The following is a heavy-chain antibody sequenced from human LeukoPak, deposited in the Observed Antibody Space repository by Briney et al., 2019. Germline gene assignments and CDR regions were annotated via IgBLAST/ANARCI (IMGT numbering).Heavy chain of an antibody. V-gene: IGHV3-48*03. Sequence: PGGSLRLSCAASEFTFSSYEMNWVRQAPGKGLEWVSYISSSGSTIYYADSVKGRFTISRDNAKNSLYLQMNSLRAEDTAVYYCARNYYDSSGYPHFDYWGQGTLVTVSS. CDR3: ARNYYDSSGYPHFDY. CDR2: ISSSGSTI. D-gene: IGHD3-22*01. J-gene: IGHJ4*02. CDR1: EFTFSSYE.